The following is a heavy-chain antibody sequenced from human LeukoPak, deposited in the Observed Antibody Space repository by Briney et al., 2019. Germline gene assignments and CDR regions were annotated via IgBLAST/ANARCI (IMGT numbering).Heavy chain of an antibody. D-gene: IGHD1-26*01. CDR3: ARGATYAYYQDY. CDR1: GFTFSSHW. Sequence: GGSLRLSCADSGFTFSSHWMHWVRQAPGKGLVWVSRIKYDASSTSYADSVKGRLTISRDNAKNTLYLQMNSLRAEDTAVYYCARGATYAYYQDYWGQGTLVTVSS. J-gene: IGHJ4*02. V-gene: IGHV3-74*01. CDR2: IKYDASST.